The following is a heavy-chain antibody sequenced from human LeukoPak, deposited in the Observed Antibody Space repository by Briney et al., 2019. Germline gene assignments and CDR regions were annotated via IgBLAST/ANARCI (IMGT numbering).Heavy chain of an antibody. CDR2: ISTQSGNT. CDR3: ARGAYGDK. CDR1: GYTLTSYG. V-gene: IGHV1-18*01. Sequence: ASVKVSCNASGYTLTSYGINWMRQAPGQGLEWMGWISTQSGNTNYAQKVQGRLTLTTDRSTNTAYMELRSLRSDDTAVYYCARGAYGDKWGQGTMVTVSS. J-gene: IGHJ4*02. D-gene: IGHD4-17*01.